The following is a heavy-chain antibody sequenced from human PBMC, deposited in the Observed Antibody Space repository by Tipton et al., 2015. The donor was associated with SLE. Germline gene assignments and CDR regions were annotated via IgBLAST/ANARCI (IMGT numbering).Heavy chain of an antibody. V-gene: IGHV4-59*08. CDR2: IYYSGST. CDR1: GGSISSYY. D-gene: IGHD2-21*02. Sequence: TLSLTCTVSGGSISSYYWSWIRQPPGKGLEWFGFIYYSGSTNYNPSLKSRVAISVDTSKNQFSLKLSSVTAADTAVYYCAGHDGYSDYWGQGTLVTVSS. CDR3: AGHDGYSDY. J-gene: IGHJ4*02.